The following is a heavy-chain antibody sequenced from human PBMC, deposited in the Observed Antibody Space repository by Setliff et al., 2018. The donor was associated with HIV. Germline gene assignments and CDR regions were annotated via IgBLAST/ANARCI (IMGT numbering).Heavy chain of an antibody. V-gene: IGHV4-59*11. CDR1: GESIRSHD. D-gene: IGHD3-3*01. CDR3: ARRVGVSIFGAPNQYYYMDV. J-gene: IGHJ6*03. CDR2: ISYDGST. Sequence: SETLSLTCTVSGESIRSHDWTWIRQPPGKGLEWIGHISYDGSTNYHPSIKSRATISVDTSKNQLSLRLTSVTGADTAIFYCARRVGVSIFGAPNQYYYMDVWGKGTTVTVSS.